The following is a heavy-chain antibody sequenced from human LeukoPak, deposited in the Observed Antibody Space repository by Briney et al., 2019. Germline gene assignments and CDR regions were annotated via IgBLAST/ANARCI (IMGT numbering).Heavy chain of an antibody. V-gene: IGHV3-9*01. D-gene: IGHD3-10*01. CDR1: GFTFDDYA. J-gene: IGHJ6*02. CDR3: ARDNGRLWFGETHYYYYGMDV. Sequence: GRSLRLSCTASGFTFDDYAMHWVRQAPGKGLEWVSGISWSSGSLGYADSVKGRFTISRDNAKNSLYLQMNSLRAEDTAVYYCARDNGRLWFGETHYYYYGMDVWGQGTTVTVSS. CDR2: ISWSSGSL.